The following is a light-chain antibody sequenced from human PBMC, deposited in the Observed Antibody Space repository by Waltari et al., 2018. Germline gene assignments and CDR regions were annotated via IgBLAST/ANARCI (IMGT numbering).Light chain of an antibody. J-gene: IGLJ2*01. V-gene: IGLV2-8*01. CDR1: NSDVGTSTY. Sequence: QSALTQPPSATGSPGQSVTISCTGTNSDVGTSTYVSWYQHRAGKAPKLIIFDVNKRPSVVPDRFSGSRSDNTASLTVSGLQAEDEADYYCSSYAGNNISLFGGGTKLTAL. CDR3: SSYAGNNISL. CDR2: DVN.